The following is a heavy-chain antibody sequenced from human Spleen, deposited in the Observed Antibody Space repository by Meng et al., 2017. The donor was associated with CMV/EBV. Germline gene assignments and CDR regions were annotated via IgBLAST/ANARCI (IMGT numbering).Heavy chain of an antibody. Sequence: SVKVSCKSSGGTFSSNSAFRWVRQAPGQGLEWMGGIIPILGIPNYAQKFQGRVTITADKSTSTAYMELSSLRSEDTAVYYCAIPISGMNYFDYWGQGTLVTVSS. CDR2: IIPILGIP. CDR1: GGTFSSNSA. J-gene: IGHJ4*02. D-gene: IGHD6-19*01. V-gene: IGHV1-69*10. CDR3: AIPISGMNYFDY.